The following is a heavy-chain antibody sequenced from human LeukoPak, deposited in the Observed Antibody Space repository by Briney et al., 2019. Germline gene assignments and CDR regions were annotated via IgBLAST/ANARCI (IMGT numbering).Heavy chain of an antibody. J-gene: IGHJ4*02. Sequence: GGSLRLSCAASGFTFDDYAMHWVRQAPGMGLEWVSGISWNSGSIGYADSVKGRFTISRDNAKNSLYLQMNSLRAEDTALYYCAKDMGVVITTDFDYWGQGTLVTVSS. V-gene: IGHV3-9*01. CDR3: AKDMGVVITTDFDY. CDR2: ISWNSGSI. D-gene: IGHD3-22*01. CDR1: GFTFDDYA.